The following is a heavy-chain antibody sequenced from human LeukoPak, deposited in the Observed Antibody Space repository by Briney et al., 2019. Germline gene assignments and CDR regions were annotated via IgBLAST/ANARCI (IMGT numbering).Heavy chain of an antibody. J-gene: IGHJ4*02. CDR1: GYTFTDYY. Sequence: ASVTVSCKASGYTFTDYYMHWLRQAPGQGLEWMGWINPNSGGTNYAQKFQGRVAMTRDTSISTAYMELSRLRSDDTAVYYCARDHGSSGLDYWGQGTLVTVSS. CDR2: INPNSGGT. CDR3: ARDHGSSGLDY. V-gene: IGHV1-2*02. D-gene: IGHD6-6*01.